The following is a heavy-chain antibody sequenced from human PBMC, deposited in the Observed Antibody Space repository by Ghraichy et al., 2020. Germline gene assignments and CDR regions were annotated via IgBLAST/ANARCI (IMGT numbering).Heavy chain of an antibody. D-gene: IGHD2-21*01. CDR3: ARESRFRPFQYWYFDL. J-gene: IGHJ2*01. Sequence: SVKVSCKASGGTFSSYAISWVRQAPGQGLEWMGGIIPIFGTANYAQKFQGRVTITADESTSTAYMELSSLRSEDTAVYYCARESRFRPFQYWYFDLWGRGTLVTVSS. CDR2: IIPIFGTA. V-gene: IGHV1-69*13. CDR1: GGTFSSYA.